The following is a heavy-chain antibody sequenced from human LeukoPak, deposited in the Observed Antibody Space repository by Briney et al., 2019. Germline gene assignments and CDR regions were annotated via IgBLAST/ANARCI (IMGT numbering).Heavy chain of an antibody. D-gene: IGHD2-2*01. V-gene: IGHV3-23*01. CDR1: GFTFSDYY. Sequence: GGSLRLSCAASGFTFSDYYMSWIRQAPGKGLEWVSAISGGGGSTFYTDSVKGRFTISRDNSENTLYLKMNSLRAEDTAVYYCAKRACSSSSCSYFDNWGQGTLVTVSS. J-gene: IGHJ4*02. CDR2: ISGGGGST. CDR3: AKRACSSSSCSYFDN.